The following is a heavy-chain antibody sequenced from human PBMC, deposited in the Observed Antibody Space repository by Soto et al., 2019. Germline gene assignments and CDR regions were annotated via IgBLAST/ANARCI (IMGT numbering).Heavy chain of an antibody. J-gene: IGHJ5*02. D-gene: IGHD6-19*01. CDR1: GFTFSSYA. CDR2: ISGSGGST. CDR3: AKSSLSGRYGHNWLDP. Sequence: GGSLILSCVASGFTFSSYALSWVLQAPGKGLEWVSAISGSGGSTYYADSVKGRFTISRDNSKNTLYLQMNSLRAEDTAVYYRAKSSLSGRYGHNWLDPSGQGTLVTVSP. V-gene: IGHV3-23*01.